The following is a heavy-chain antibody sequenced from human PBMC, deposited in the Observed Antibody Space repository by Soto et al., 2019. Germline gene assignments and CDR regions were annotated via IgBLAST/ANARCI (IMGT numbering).Heavy chain of an antibody. CDR2: IYYSGST. D-gene: IGHD5-18*01. V-gene: IGHV4-39*01. Sequence: SETLSLTCTVSGGSISSSSYYWGWIRQPPGKGLEWIGSIYYSGSTYYNPSLKSRVTISVDTSKNQFSLKLSSVTAADTAVYYVACIFSGGYGYGFYYYGMAVWGQGTTVTVSS. CDR3: ACIFSGGYGYGFYYYGMAV. J-gene: IGHJ6*02. CDR1: GGSISSSSYY.